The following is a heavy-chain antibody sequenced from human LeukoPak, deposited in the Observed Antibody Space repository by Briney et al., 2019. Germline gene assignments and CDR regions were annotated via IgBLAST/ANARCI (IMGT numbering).Heavy chain of an antibody. Sequence: GGSLRLSCAASGFTFSDFWVSWVRQAPGKGLEWVANIKEDGSEKNCVDSVKGRFTISRDNAKNSLYLQMNSLRAEDTAVYYCARDAKWFDPWGQGTLVTVSS. CDR3: ARDAKWFDP. J-gene: IGHJ5*02. CDR1: GFTFSDFW. CDR2: IKEDGSEK. V-gene: IGHV3-7*03.